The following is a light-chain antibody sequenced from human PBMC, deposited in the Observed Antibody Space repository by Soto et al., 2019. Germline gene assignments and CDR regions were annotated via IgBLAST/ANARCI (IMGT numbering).Light chain of an antibody. V-gene: IGKV1D-16*01. CDR3: QHYSGDRAT. J-gene: IGKJ1*01. Sequence: DIQMTQSPSSVSASVGDRVTITCRATQGISSWLAWYQQKPGKAPKLLIYAASSLQSGVPSRFSGSGSGTEFTLTISSLRPDDFATYYCQHYSGDRATFGQGTKVDIK. CDR2: AAS. CDR1: QGISSW.